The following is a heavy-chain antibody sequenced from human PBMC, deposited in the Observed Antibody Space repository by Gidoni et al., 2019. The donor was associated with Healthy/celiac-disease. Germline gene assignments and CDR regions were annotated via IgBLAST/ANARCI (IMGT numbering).Heavy chain of an antibody. CDR1: GFTFGDYA. D-gene: IGHD5-18*01. V-gene: IGHV3-49*03. CDR3: TREAVDTAMDPFDY. Sequence: EVQLVESGGGLVQPGRSLRLSCTASGFTFGDYAMSWFRQAPGKGLEWVGFIRSKAYGGTTEYAASVKGRFTISRDDSKSIAYLQMNSLKTEDTAVYYCTREAVDTAMDPFDYWGQGTLVTVSS. CDR2: IRSKAYGGTT. J-gene: IGHJ4*02.